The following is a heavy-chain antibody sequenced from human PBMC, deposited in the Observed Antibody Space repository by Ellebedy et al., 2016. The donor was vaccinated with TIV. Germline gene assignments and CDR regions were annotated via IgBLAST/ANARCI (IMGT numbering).Heavy chain of an antibody. D-gene: IGHD4-17*01. CDR3: ARVALRTHVDY. J-gene: IGHJ4*02. CDR2: INPNSGGT. Sequence: AASVKVSCKASGYTFTGYYMHWVRQPPGQGLEWMGWINPNSGGTNYAQKFQGRVPMTRDTSISTAYMELSRLRSDDTAVYYCARVALRTHVDYWGQGTLVTVSS. CDR1: GYTFTGYY. V-gene: IGHV1-2*02.